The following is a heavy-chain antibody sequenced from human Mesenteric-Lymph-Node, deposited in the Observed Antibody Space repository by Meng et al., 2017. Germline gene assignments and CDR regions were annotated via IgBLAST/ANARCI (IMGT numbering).Heavy chain of an antibody. V-gene: IGHV3-21*01. J-gene: IGHJ4*02. CDR2: ISLSSTTI. CDR3: AREITMVRGVIEG. D-gene: IGHD3-10*01. CDR1: GFTFSGYN. Sequence: GGSLRLSCAASGFTFSGYNLNWVRQAPGKGLEWVSGISLSSTTIYYADSVKGRFTISRDNAKNSLYLQMNSLRAEDTAVYYCAREITMVRGVIEGWGQGTLVTVSS.